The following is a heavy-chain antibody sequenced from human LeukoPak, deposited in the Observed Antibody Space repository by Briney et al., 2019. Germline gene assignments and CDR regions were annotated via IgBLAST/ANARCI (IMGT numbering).Heavy chain of an antibody. D-gene: IGHD6-19*01. V-gene: IGHV3-23*01. CDR1: GFTFSSYA. CDR3: AKVGAPSGWDNWFDS. CDR2: ISGSGGST. J-gene: IGHJ5*01. Sequence: PGGSLRLSCAASGFTFSSYAMSWVRQAPGKGLEWVSAISGSGGSTYYADSVKGRFTISRDNSKNTLHLQMNGLGSEDTAVYYCAKVGAPSGWDNWFDSWGQGTLVTVSS.